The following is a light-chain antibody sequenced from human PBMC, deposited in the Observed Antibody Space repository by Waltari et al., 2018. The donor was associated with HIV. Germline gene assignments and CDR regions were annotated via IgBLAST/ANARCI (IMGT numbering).Light chain of an antibody. Sequence: DIQMTQSPSSLSASVGDRVTITCQAIQDIKNYLNWYQQKPGKAPELLIYDASIWETGVPSRFSASGSGTHFTFIVSSLQPEDFATYYCQQYDSLPPAFGQGTRLDIK. CDR2: DAS. J-gene: IGKJ5*01. CDR3: QQYDSLPPA. CDR1: QDIKNY. V-gene: IGKV1-33*01.